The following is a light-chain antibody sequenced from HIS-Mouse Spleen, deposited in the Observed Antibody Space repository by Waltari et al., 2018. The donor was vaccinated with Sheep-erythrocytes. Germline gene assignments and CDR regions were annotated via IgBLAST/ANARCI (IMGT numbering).Light chain of an antibody. CDR2: DVS. Sequence: QSALTQPRSVSGSPGQSVTISCTGTSSDVGGYNYVSWYQQHPGKAPKLMIYDVSKRPSVVPDRFSGSKSGTTASLTISGLQAEDEADYYCCSYAGSYTVVFGGGTKLTVL. J-gene: IGLJ2*01. CDR1: SSDVGGYNY. V-gene: IGLV2-11*01. CDR3: CSYAGSYTVV.